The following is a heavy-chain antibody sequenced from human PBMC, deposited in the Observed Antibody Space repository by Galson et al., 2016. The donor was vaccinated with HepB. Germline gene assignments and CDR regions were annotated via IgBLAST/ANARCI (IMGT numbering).Heavy chain of an antibody. CDR2: INPDGREK. J-gene: IGHJ4*02. D-gene: IGHD1-26*01. V-gene: IGHV3-7*03. CDR3: ARELSYSGRDY. CDR1: GFTFTSYW. Sequence: SLRLSCAASGFTFTSYWMSWVRQAPGQGLEWVANINPDGREKNYVDSVKGRFTISMYNAKNSLYLQMNSLRVEDTAVYYCARELSYSGRDYWGQGTLVTVSS.